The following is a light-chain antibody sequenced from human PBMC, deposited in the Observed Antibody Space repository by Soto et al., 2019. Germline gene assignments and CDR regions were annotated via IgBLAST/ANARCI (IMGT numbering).Light chain of an antibody. V-gene: IGKV3-15*01. CDR2: GAS. Sequence: EIVMTQFPVTLSMSPVESATLSCRATESVSTKLAWYQQKPGQAPRPLLYGASTGATGIPARFSGSGSGTEFTLTISSLQSEDSAVYYCQQYSKWMWTCGQGTKVDIK. J-gene: IGKJ1*01. CDR3: QQYSKWMWT. CDR1: ESVSTK.